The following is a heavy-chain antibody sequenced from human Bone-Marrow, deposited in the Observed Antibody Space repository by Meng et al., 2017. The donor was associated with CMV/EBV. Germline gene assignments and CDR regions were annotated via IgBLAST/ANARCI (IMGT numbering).Heavy chain of an antibody. D-gene: IGHD4-23*01. CDR2: ISYDGSNK. CDR3: AGEQGPRGPTMVVTGGVDY. CDR1: GFTFSSYA. Sequence: GGSLRLSCAASGFTFSSYAMHWVRQAPGKGLEWVAVISYDGSNKYYADSVKGRFTISRDNSKHTLYLQMNSLAAEDAAVYYCAGEQGPRGPTMVVTGGVDYWGQGTLVTVSS. V-gene: IGHV3-30*04. J-gene: IGHJ4*02.